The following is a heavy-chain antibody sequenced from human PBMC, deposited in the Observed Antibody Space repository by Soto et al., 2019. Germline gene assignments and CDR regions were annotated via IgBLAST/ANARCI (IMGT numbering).Heavy chain of an antibody. V-gene: IGHV4-31*03. CDR3: ARDSVVPAAKSLYYYYGMDV. CDR2: IYYSGST. CDR1: GGSISSGGYY. Sequence: QVQLQESGPGLVKPSQTLSLTCTVSGGSISSGGYYWSWIRQHPGKGLEWIGYIYYSGSTYYNPSLMSRVTISVDTSKNQFSLKLSSVTAADTAVYYCARDSVVPAAKSLYYYYGMDVWCQGTTVTVSS. J-gene: IGHJ6*02. D-gene: IGHD2-2*01.